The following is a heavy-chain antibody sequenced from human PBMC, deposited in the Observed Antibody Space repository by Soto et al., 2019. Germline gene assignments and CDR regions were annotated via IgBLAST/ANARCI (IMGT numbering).Heavy chain of an antibody. D-gene: IGHD3-9*01. V-gene: IGHV4-31*03. CDR2: IYYSGSN. Sequence: SETLSLTCTVSGGSISSGGYYWTWICQHPGKGQEWIGYIYYSGSNYYNPSLKSRVTISVDTSKNQFSLKLRTVTAADMAIYYFARGYYNLLTGYYIDYWGRGTLVTVS. CDR1: GGSISSGGYY. CDR3: ARGYYNLLTGYYIDY. J-gene: IGHJ4*02.